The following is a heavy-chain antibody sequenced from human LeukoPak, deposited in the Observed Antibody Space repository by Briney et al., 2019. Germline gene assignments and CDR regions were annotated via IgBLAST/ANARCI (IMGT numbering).Heavy chain of an antibody. CDR2: ISSRGTYI. Sequence: GGSLRLSCAVSGFTFSSYTMNWVRQAPGQGLEWVSSISSRGTYIYYAESVKGRFTISRDNAKNSVFLDMDSLRAEDTAVYYCARDRGYCSGGSCPTDYYMDVWGKGTTVTVSS. V-gene: IGHV3-21*01. D-gene: IGHD2-15*01. CDR1: GFTFSSYT. J-gene: IGHJ6*03. CDR3: ARDRGYCSGGSCPTDYYMDV.